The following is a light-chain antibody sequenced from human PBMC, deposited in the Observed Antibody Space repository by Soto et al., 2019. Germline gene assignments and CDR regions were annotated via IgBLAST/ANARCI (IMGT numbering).Light chain of an antibody. CDR2: GAS. V-gene: IGKV3-15*01. CDR1: QSITTN. J-gene: IGKJ1*01. Sequence: EVVMTQSPVTLSVSPGERATLSCRASQSITTNLAWYQQKPGQAPRLLIYGASTRATGVPARFSGSGSGTQFTLTISSLQSEDFALYYCQQYNDWPPTRTFGQGTRVDFK. CDR3: QQYNDWPPTRT.